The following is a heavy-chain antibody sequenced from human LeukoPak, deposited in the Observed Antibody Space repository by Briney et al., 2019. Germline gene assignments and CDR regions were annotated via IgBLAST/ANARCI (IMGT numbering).Heavy chain of an antibody. V-gene: IGHV4-4*08. D-gene: IGHD6-13*01. Sequence: NPSETLSLTCTVSGGSISSYYWSWIRQPPGKGLEWIGRIYTSGSTNYNPSLKSRVTISVDTSKNQFSLKLSSVTAADTAVYYCARDSSSWYRGYYYYIDVWGKGTTVTVSS. CDR2: IYTSGST. CDR1: GGSISSYY. J-gene: IGHJ6*03. CDR3: ARDSSSWYRGYYYYIDV.